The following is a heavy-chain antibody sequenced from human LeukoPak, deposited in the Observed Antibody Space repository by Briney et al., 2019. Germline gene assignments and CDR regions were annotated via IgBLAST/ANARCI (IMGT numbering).Heavy chain of an antibody. CDR3: AKVRYGENYYYYYYMDV. D-gene: IGHD4/OR15-4a*01. Sequence: GGSLRLSCAASGFTFSSYAMSWVRQAPGKGLEWVSAISGSGSSTYYADSVKGRFTISRDNSKNTLYLQMNSLRAEDTAVYYCAKVRYGENYYYYYYMDVWGKGTTVTVSS. CDR2: ISGSGSST. CDR1: GFTFSSYA. J-gene: IGHJ6*03. V-gene: IGHV3-23*01.